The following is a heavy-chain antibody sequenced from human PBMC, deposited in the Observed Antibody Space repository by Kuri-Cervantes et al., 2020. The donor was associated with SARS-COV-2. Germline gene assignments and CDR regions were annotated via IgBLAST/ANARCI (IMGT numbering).Heavy chain of an antibody. D-gene: IGHD2-21*02. J-gene: IGHJ4*02. CDR1: GGSMGNYY. Sequence: SETLSLTCSVSGGSMGNYYWSWIRQPPGKGLEWMGYVYYSGYTNYNPSLRSRLTVSVDTSRNQFSLKLTSVTAADTAVYYCVRLGDHYFDSWGQGTLVTVSS. V-gene: IGHV4-59*01. CDR2: VYYSGYT. CDR3: VRLGDHYFDS.